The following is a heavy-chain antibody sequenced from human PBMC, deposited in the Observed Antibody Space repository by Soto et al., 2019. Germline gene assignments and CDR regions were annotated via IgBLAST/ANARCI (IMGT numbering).Heavy chain of an antibody. Sequence: PSETLSLTCSVSGGSVSISTYYWAWVRHTPGKGLEWLGSILHSGSTYYNPSLKSRLTLSVDTSEDQFSLNLSSVTATDTGVYYCATLPAAMYFYGSDVWGPGTTVTVSS. CDR2: ILHSGST. J-gene: IGHJ6*02. D-gene: IGHD2-2*01. CDR3: ATLPAAMYFYGSDV. V-gene: IGHV4-39*01. CDR1: GGSVSISTYY.